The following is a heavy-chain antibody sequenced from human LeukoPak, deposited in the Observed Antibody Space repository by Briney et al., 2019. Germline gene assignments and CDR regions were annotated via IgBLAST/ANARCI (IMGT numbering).Heavy chain of an antibody. V-gene: IGHV4-4*09. D-gene: IGHD2-21*01. CDR2: IYTSGST. J-gene: IGHJ4*02. Sequence: SETLSLTCTVSGGSISSYYWSWIRQPPGKGLEWIGYIYTSGSTNYNPSLNSRVTISVDTSKNQFSLTLSSVTAADTAVYCCARGPLEVVPFDYWGQGTLVTVSS. CDR3: ARGPLEVVPFDY. CDR1: GGSISSYY.